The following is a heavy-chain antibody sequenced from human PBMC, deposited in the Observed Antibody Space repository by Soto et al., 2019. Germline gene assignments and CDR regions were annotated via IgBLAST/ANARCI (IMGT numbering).Heavy chain of an antibody. V-gene: IGHV3-23*01. CDR3: TTRVVVTTIFDS. CDR1: GFTFANYA. J-gene: IGHJ4*02. CDR2: ISDSGGSP. Sequence: PGGSLRLSCAASGFTFANYAMSWVRQAPRKGLEWVSAISDSGGSPYYADSVKGRFTISRDNSKNTLYLQMTSLRAEDTAVYFCTTRVVVTTIFDSWGQGTLVTVS. D-gene: IGHD2-21*02.